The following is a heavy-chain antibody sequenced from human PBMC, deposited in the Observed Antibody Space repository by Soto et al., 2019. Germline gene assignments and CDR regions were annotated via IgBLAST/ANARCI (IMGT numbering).Heavy chain of an antibody. J-gene: IGHJ5*02. V-gene: IGHV4-59*01. D-gene: IGHD2-8*02. CDR1: GDSSSTYY. CDR3: ARSYCADSVSCNWFDP. CDR2: INYSGRS. Sequence: QVQLQESGPGLVKSSETLSLTCSVSGDSSSTYYWGWIRQPPGKGLEWIGYINYSGRSNHNPSLKSRLSIAVDASKHHVSLTLTSVTAADTAVYYCARSYCADSVSCNWFDPWGQGTLVVVSS.